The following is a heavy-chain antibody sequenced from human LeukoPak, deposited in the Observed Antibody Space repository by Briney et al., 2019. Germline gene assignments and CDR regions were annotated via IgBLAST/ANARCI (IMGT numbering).Heavy chain of an antibody. V-gene: IGHV3-23*01. D-gene: IGHD6-19*01. CDR1: GFIFSNYA. Sequence: GSLILSCAASGFIFSNYAMSWVRQVPGRGLEWVSTISSRGDSTYVADSVKGRFTISRDNSKNSLYLQMNTVRAEDTAVYYCVKGPRPDITVAHTVENWGQGTLVTVSS. CDR3: VKGPRPDITVAHTVEN. J-gene: IGHJ4*02. CDR2: ISSRGDST.